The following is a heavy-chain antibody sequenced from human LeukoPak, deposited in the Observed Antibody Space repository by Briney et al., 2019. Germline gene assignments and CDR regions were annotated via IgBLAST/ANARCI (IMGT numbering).Heavy chain of an antibody. CDR2: IHFNGNT. CDR1: GDSISGGTFY. CDR3: AGRVGATIWTGLHF. D-gene: IGHD1-26*01. J-gene: IGHJ4*02. Sequence: SETLSLTCTVSGDSISGGTFYWGWVRQPPGQGLEWIGSIHFNGNTYYNPSLKSPVTISVDMPKNQFSLNLSSVTVADTAVYYCAGRVGATIWTGLHFWGQGIPVTVSS. V-gene: IGHV4-39*01.